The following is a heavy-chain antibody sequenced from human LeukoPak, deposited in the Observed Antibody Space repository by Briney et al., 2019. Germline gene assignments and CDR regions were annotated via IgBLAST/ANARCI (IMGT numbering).Heavy chain of an antibody. CDR3: ARGEGRFLEWLYTDYYYYGMDV. Sequence: SETLSLTCAVSGGSFSGYYWSWIRHPPGKGQEWVGEINHSGSTNYNPSPKSRVTISLGTAKNQFSLRLSSVTAADTAVYYWARGEGRFLEWLYTDYYYYGMDVWGQGTTVTVSS. D-gene: IGHD3-3*01. V-gene: IGHV4-34*01. J-gene: IGHJ6*02. CDR2: INHSGST. CDR1: GGSFSGYY.